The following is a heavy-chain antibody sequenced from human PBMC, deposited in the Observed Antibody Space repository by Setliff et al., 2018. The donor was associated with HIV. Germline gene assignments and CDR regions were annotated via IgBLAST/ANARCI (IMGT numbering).Heavy chain of an antibody. CDR3: ARQSYYYYNMDV. V-gene: IGHV5-10-1*01. CDR2: IDPTDSYI. D-gene: IGHD2-21*01. J-gene: IGHJ6*02. CDR1: GYSFASYW. Sequence: GESLTISCKGSGYSFASYWISWVRQMPGKGLEWMGRIDPTDSYINGSPPYQGHVTISVDKPISTVYLQWSSLKASDTAIYYCARQSYYYYNMDVWGQGTTVTVSS.